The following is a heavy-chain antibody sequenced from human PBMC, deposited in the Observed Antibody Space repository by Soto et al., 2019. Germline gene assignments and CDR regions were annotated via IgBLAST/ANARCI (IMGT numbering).Heavy chain of an antibody. CDR1: GSRFTSQT. J-gene: IGHJ3*02. Sequence: QVQFVQSGAEVKKPGASVRVSCKASGSRFTSQTIHWVRQAPGERPEWMGWIIAASGNTKYSQIFQGRLSITRDTPASIVYMDLTNLRSEDTAVYYCARLRFCGGDTCYPLDIWGQGTSLIVSS. V-gene: IGHV1-3*01. D-gene: IGHD2-21*02. CDR3: ARLRFCGGDTCYPLDI. CDR2: IIAASGNT.